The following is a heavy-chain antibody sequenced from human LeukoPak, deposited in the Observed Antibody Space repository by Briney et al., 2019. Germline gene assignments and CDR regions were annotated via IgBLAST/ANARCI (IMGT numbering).Heavy chain of an antibody. J-gene: IGHJ4*02. D-gene: IGHD2-2*01. CDR1: GGSISSSSYY. V-gene: IGHV4-39*07. CDR2: IYYSGST. CDR3: ARVYCSSTSCYLDY. Sequence: PSETLSLTCTVSGGSISSSSYYWGWIRQPPGKGLEWIGSIYYSGSTYYNPSLKSRVIISVDTSKNQFSLKLSSVTAADTAVYYCARVYCSSTSCYLDYWGQGTLVTVSS.